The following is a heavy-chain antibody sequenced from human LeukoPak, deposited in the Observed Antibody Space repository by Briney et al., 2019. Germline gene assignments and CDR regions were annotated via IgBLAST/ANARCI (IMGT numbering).Heavy chain of an antibody. J-gene: IGHJ4*02. CDR1: GFTVSSNY. Sequence: GGSLRLSCAASGFTVSSNYMSWVRQAPGKGLEWVSVIYSGGSTYYADSVKGRFTISRDNSKNTLYLQMNSLRAEDTAVYYCAREAVGAYFDYWGQGTLVTVSS. D-gene: IGHD1-26*01. CDR2: IYSGGST. CDR3: AREAVGAYFDY. V-gene: IGHV3-66*01.